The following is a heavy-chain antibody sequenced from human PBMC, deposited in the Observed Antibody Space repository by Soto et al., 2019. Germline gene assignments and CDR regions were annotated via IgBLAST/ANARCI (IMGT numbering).Heavy chain of an antibody. D-gene: IGHD5-12*01. J-gene: IGHJ4*02. Sequence: SETLSLTCTVSGGSISDYYWSWIRQPPGKGLEWIGYIHYSGSTNYNPSLKSRVTISVDTSKNQFSLKLSSVTAADTAVYYCARALTSGYDLDYWGQGALVTVSS. CDR2: IHYSGST. CDR3: ARALTSGYDLDY. V-gene: IGHV4-59*01. CDR1: GGSISDYY.